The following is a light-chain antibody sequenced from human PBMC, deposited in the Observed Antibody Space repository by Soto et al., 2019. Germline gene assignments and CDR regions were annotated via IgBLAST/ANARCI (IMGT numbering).Light chain of an antibody. CDR1: SSNIGNNY. CDR3: GTWDSSLSVV. V-gene: IGLV1-51*01. J-gene: IGLJ2*01. CDR2: DNN. Sequence: QSVLTQPPSVSAAPGQTVTISCSGSSSNIGNNYVSWYQQLPGTAPKLLIYDNNKRPSGIPDRFSGSKSGTSATLGITGLQTGDEADYYCGTWDSSLSVVFGGGTKLHRP.